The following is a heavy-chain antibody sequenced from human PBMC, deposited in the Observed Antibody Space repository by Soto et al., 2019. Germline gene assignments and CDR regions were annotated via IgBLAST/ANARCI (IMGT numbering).Heavy chain of an antibody. CDR1: GFTFITFG. J-gene: IGHJ6*02. CDR3: ARGIRNYYGVDV. CDR2: IKGDGSST. V-gene: IGHV3-74*01. Sequence: LSNTVSGFTFITFGIHRVRQAPGTGLEWVSRIKGDGSSTSYADSVKGRFTISRDNAKNTVYLQMNSLGAEDTVVYWCARGIRNYYGVDVWGQGTTVTVSS.